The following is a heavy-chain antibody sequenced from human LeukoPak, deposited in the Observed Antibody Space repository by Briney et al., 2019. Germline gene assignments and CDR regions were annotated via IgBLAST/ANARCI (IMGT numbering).Heavy chain of an antibody. CDR2: INPDGSNT. CDR1: GFTFSNYW. D-gene: IGHD2-2*03. Sequence: GGFLRLSCAASGFTFSNYWMHWVRQDPGKGLVWVSYINPDGSNTNYADSVKGRFTISRDNAKNALYLQMNSLRAEDTAVYYCAKDLHHGSADYWGQGTLVTVSS. V-gene: IGHV3-74*01. CDR3: AKDLHHGSADY. J-gene: IGHJ4*02.